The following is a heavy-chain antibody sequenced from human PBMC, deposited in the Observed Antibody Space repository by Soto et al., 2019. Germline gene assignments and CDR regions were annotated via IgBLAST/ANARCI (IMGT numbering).Heavy chain of an antibody. V-gene: IGHV3-23*01. CDR3: AKIPLNYYDSGTYYNDY. J-gene: IGHJ4*02. D-gene: IGHD3-10*01. Sequence: GGSLRLSCAASGFTFSSYAMSWVRQAPGKGLEWVSGISASGGSTYYADSVKGRFTISRDNSKNTLYLQMNNLKAEDTAVYYCAKIPLNYYDSGTYYNDYWGQGTLVTVSS. CDR1: GFTFSSYA. CDR2: ISASGGST.